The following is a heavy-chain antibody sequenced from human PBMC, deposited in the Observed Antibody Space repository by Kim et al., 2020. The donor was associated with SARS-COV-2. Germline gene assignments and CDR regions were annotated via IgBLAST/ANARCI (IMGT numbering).Heavy chain of an antibody. V-gene: IGHV1-69*13. D-gene: IGHD6-13*01. CDR3: ARSGYSSSWYESDRYYYYGMDV. CDR1: GGTFSSYA. Sequence: SVKVSCKASGGTFSSYAISWVRQAPGQGLAWMGGSIPIFGTANYAQKCQGRVTITADESTSTAYMELSTLRFEDTAAYYCARSGYSSSWYESDRYYYYGMDVWGQGTTVTVSS. CDR2: SIPIFGTA. J-gene: IGHJ6*02.